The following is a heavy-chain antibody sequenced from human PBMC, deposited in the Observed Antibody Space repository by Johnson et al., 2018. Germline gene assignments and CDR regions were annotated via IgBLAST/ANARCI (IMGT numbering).Heavy chain of an antibody. J-gene: IGHJ4*02. CDR1: GFTFSSYW. D-gene: IGHD2-8*01. CDR3: ARTVLGVWMDY. Sequence: VQLVESGGGLVQPGGSLRLACAASGFTFSSYWMTWVRQAPGKGLEWVANIKLDGSETYYVDSVKGRFTISRDNAKNSLYLQMNSLRAEDTALYYCARTVLGVWMDYWGQGTLVTVSS. V-gene: IGHV3-7*01. CDR2: IKLDGSET.